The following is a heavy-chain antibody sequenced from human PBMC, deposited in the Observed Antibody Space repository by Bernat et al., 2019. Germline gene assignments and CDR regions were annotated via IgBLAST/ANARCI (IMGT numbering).Heavy chain of an antibody. D-gene: IGHD2-15*01. CDR2: ISAYNGNT. Sequence: QVQLVQSGAEVKKPGASVKVSCKASGYTFTSYGISWVRQAPGQGLEWMGWISAYNGNTNYAQKLQGRVTMTTDTSTSTAYMELRSLRSDDTAVYYCARDHDWWGCEKEDGMDVWGQGTTVTVSS. V-gene: IGHV1-18*04. CDR1: GYTFTSYG. CDR3: ARDHDWWGCEKEDGMDV. J-gene: IGHJ6*02.